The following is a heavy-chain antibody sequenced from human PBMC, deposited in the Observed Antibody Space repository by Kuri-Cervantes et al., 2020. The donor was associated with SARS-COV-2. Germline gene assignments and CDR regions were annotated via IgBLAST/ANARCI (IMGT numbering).Heavy chain of an antibody. Sequence: GSLRLSCTVSGVSISSYYWSWIRQPPGKGLEWIGYIYYSGSTNYNPSLKSRVTISVDTSKNKYSLKLRSVTAADTAVYYCAREGYCSGGSCIDYWGRGTLVTVSS. CDR3: AREGYCSGGSCIDY. CDR1: GVSISSYY. J-gene: IGHJ4*02. V-gene: IGHV4-59*01. D-gene: IGHD2-15*01. CDR2: IYYSGST.